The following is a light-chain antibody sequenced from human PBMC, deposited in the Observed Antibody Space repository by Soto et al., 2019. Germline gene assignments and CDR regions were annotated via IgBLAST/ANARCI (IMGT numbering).Light chain of an antibody. J-gene: IGKJ5*01. CDR1: QSVGSSY. CDR3: QQYGSSPIT. Sequence: EVVLTQSPGTLSLSLGERATLSCRASQSVGSSYLAWYQHRPGQAPRLLISYASAGATGIPARFSGSGSGTEFTLTISRLEPEDFAVYYCQQYGSSPITFGQGTRLEIK. V-gene: IGKV3-20*01. CDR2: YAS.